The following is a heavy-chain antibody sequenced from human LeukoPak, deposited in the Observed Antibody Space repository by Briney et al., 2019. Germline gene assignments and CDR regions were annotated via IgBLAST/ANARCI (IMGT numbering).Heavy chain of an antibody. CDR1: GGSISSYY. J-gene: IGHJ4*02. CDR2: IYYSGST. V-gene: IGHV4-59*01. D-gene: IGHD3-3*01. Sequence: SETLSLTCTVSGGSISSYYCCWIRQPPGKGQEWIGFIYYSGSTNYHPSLKSRVTISVDTSKNQFSLKLSSVTAADTAVYYCARGSGSGYYWEGELPTPYYFDYWGQGTLVTVSS. CDR3: ARGSGSGYYWEGELPTPYYFDY.